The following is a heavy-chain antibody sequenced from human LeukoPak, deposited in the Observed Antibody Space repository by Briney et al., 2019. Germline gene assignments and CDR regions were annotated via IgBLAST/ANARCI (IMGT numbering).Heavy chain of an antibody. Sequence: GGSLRLSCAASGFTFGSSAMHWVRQAPGKGREGVAFISYDGTSQYYADSVKGRFTISRDNAKNTLYLQMNSLRAEDTAVYYCASPERSIATTGLDYWGQGTLVTVSS. D-gene: IGHD6-13*01. CDR3: ASPERSIATTGLDY. J-gene: IGHJ4*02. CDR1: GFTFGSSA. CDR2: ISYDGTSQ. V-gene: IGHV3-30-3*01.